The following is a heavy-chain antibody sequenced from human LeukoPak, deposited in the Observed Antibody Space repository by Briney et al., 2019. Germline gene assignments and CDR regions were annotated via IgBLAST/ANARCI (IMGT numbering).Heavy chain of an antibody. V-gene: IGHV4-39*01. CDR2: IYYSGST. Sequence: SETLSLTCTVSGGSISSSSYYWGWIRQPPGKGLEWIGFIYYSGSTNYNPSLKSRVTISVDTSKNQFSLKLSSVTAADTAVYYCARAPSFLEWLFWFDPWGQGTLVTVSS. CDR3: ARAPSFLEWLFWFDP. D-gene: IGHD3-3*01. J-gene: IGHJ5*02. CDR1: GGSISSSSYY.